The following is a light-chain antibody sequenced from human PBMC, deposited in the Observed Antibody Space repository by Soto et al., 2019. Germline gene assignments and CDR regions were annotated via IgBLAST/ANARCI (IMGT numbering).Light chain of an antibody. V-gene: IGKV3-11*01. J-gene: IGKJ4*01. CDR3: LQRSAWPLT. CDR1: QSVSSY. CDR2: DAS. Sequence: EIVLTQSPATLSLSPGQRATLSCRASQSVSSYLAWYQQQPGQAPRLLIYDASNRATGIPVRFSGRGSGTDFTLTISSLEPEDFAVYYCLQRSAWPLTFGGGTKVEIK.